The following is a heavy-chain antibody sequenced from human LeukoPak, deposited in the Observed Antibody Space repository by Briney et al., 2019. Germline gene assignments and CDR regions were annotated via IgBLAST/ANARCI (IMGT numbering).Heavy chain of an antibody. V-gene: IGHV3-33*01. D-gene: IGHD6-6*01. J-gene: IGHJ6*02. Sequence: GGSLRLSCAASGFTFSSYGMHWVRQAPGKGLEWVAVIWYDGSNKYYADSVKGRFTISRDNSKNTLYLQMNSLRAEDTAVYYYATFPQLVWNYYGMDVWGQGTTVTVSS. CDR2: IWYDGSNK. CDR3: ATFPQLVWNYYGMDV. CDR1: GFTFSSYG.